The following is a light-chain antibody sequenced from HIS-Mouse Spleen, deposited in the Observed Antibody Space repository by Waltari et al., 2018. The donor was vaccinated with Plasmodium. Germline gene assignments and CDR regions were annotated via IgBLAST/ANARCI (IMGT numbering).Light chain of an antibody. CDR1: SSDVGGYNY. J-gene: IGLJ1*01. V-gene: IGLV2-14*03. CDR2: DVS. CDR3: SSYTSSSTYV. Sequence: QSALTQPASVSGSPGPSTTLSCTGTSSDVGGYNYVSWYQQHPGKAPKLMMYDVSNRPSGVSNRFSGSKSGNTASLTISGLQAEDEADYYCSSYTSSSTYVFGTGTKVTVL.